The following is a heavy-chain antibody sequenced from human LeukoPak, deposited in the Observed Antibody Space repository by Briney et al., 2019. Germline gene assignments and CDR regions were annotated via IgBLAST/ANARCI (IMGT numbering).Heavy chain of an antibody. CDR3: ARDVYYYDSSGYYYYYGMDV. Sequence: GGSLRLSCAASGFTLSSYAMHWVRQAPGKGLEWVAVISYDGSNKYYADSVKGRFTISRDNSKNTLYLQMNSLRAEDTAVYYCARDVYYYDSSGYYYYYGMDVWGQGTTVTVSS. V-gene: IGHV3-30-3*01. CDR2: ISYDGSNK. CDR1: GFTLSSYA. J-gene: IGHJ6*02. D-gene: IGHD3-22*01.